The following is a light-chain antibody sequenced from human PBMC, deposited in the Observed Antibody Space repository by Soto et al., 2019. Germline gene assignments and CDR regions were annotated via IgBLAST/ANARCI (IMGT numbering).Light chain of an antibody. CDR3: QQYGSSPPYT. CDR2: GSS. CDR1: QSVSNNY. Sequence: EVVLTQSPGTLSLSPGERATLSCRASQSVSNNYFAWYQQKPGQAPRLLIFGSSDRAPGIPDRFSGSGSGTDFTLTISRLEPEDFALYYCQQYGSSPPYTFGQGTRLEIK. V-gene: IGKV3-20*01. J-gene: IGKJ2*01.